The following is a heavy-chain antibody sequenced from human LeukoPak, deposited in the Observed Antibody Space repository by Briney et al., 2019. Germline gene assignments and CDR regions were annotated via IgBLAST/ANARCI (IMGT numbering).Heavy chain of an antibody. Sequence: SETLSLTCTVSGGSISSSSYYWGWIRQPPGKGLEWIGSIYYSGSTYYNPSLKSRVTISVDTSKNQFSLKLSSVTAADTAVYYCARHPNYYDSSGYQPGAFDIWGQGTMVTVSS. CDR1: GGSISSSSYY. CDR3: ARHPNYYDSSGYQPGAFDI. J-gene: IGHJ3*02. CDR2: IYYSGST. D-gene: IGHD3-22*01. V-gene: IGHV4-39*01.